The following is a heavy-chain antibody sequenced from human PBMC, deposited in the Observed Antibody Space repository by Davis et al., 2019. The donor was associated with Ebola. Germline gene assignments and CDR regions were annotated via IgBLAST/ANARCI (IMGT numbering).Heavy chain of an antibody. CDR3: VRDSDYAKNWFDP. J-gene: IGHJ5*02. V-gene: IGHV3-74*01. D-gene: IGHD5-12*01. CDR1: GFTFSKYW. Sequence: GESLKISCVASGFTFSKYWMHWVRQAPGKGLVWVSRINNEGSGTSYADSVRGRFTISRDNAKNTLYLQMNSLRAEDTAVYYCVRDSDYAKNWFDPWGQGTLVTVSS. CDR2: INNEGSGT.